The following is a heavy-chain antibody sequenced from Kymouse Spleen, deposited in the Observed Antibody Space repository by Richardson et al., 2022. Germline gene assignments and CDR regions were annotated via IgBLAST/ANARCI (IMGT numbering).Heavy chain of an antibody. CDR2: IYHSGST. Sequence: QVQLQESGPGLVKPSGTLSLTCAVSGGSISSSNWWSWVRQPPGKGLEWIGEIYHSGSTNYNPSLKSRVTISVDKSKNQFSLKLSSVTAADTAVYYCARDWYYYGSGSYRVLLLLRYGRLGPRDHGHRLL. CDR1: GGSISSSNW. CDR3: ARDWYYYGSGSYRVLLLLRYGR. J-gene: IGHJ6*02. D-gene: IGHD3-10*01. V-gene: IGHV4-4*02.